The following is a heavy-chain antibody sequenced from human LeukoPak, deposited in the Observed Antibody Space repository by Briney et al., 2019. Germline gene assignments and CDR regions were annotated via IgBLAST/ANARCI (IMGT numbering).Heavy chain of an antibody. Sequence: PGRSLRLSCAASGFTFDDYAMHWVRQAPGKGLEWVSGISWNSGSIGYADSAKGRFTISRDNAKNSLYLQMNSLRAEDTALYYCAKDIGATIGLNWFDPWGQGTLVTVSS. CDR3: AKDIGATIGLNWFDP. CDR1: GFTFDDYA. V-gene: IGHV3-9*01. CDR2: ISWNSGSI. J-gene: IGHJ5*02. D-gene: IGHD5-12*01.